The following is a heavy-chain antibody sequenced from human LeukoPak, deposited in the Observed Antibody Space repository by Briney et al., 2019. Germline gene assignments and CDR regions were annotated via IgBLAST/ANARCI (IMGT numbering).Heavy chain of an antibody. D-gene: IGHD3-22*01. CDR3: ARGATYYYDSSGYYFDH. CDR1: GGSIRSGGYC. Sequence: SETLSLTCTVSGGSIRSGGYCWSWLRQHPGKGLEWIGYIYNSGSSYYNPSLKSRLTISLDTSKNQFSLKLSSVTAADTAVYYCARGATYYYDSSGYYFDHWGQGTLVTVSS. J-gene: IGHJ4*02. CDR2: IYNSGSS. V-gene: IGHV4-31*03.